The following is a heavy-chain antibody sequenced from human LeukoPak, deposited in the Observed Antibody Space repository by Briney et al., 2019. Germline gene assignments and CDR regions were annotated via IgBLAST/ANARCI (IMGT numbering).Heavy chain of an antibody. V-gene: IGHV1-18*01. CDR3: AVSIAVAGTNDY. CDR2: ISAYNGNT. J-gene: IGHJ4*02. D-gene: IGHD6-19*01. Sequence: GASVKVSCKASGYTFTSYGISWVRQAPGQGLEWMGWISAYNGNTSYAQKLQGRVTMTTDTSTSTAYMELRSLRSDDTAVYYCAVSIAVAGTNDYWGQGTLITVSS. CDR1: GYTFTSYG.